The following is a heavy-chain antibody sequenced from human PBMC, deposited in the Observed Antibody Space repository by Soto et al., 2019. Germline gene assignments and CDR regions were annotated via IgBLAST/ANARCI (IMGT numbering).Heavy chain of an antibody. Sequence: GGSLRLSCAASGFTFRSFTMNWVCQAPGKGLEWVSTISSNSAYIYYTDALRGRFTISRDNAKNSLHLQMNSLRAEDTAVYYCTRDASRDSSARGWFDPWGPGTLVTVSS. CDR2: ISSNSAYI. CDR3: TRDASRDSSARGWFDP. V-gene: IGHV3-21*01. J-gene: IGHJ5*02. D-gene: IGHD6-13*01. CDR1: GFTFRSFT.